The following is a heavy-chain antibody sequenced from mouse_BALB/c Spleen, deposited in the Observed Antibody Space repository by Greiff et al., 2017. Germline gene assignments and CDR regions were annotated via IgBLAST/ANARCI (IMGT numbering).Heavy chain of an antibody. CDR3: ARGRYAMDY. CDR1: GFTFSSYA. V-gene: IGHV5-6-5*01. J-gene: IGHJ4*01. Sequence: DVQLVESGGGLVKPGGSLKLSCAASGFTFSSYAMSWVRQTPEKRLEWVASISSGGSTYYPDSVKGRFTISRDNARNILYLQMSSLRSEDTAMYYCARGRYAMDYWGQGTSVTVSS. CDR2: ISSGGST.